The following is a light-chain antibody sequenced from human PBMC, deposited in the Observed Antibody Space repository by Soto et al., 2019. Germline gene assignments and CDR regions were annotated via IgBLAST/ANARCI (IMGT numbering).Light chain of an antibody. CDR1: QSVGNN. CDR3: QQYNDWPLS. Sequence: EIVMTQSPAILSVSPGDRVTLSCRASQSVGNNLAWYQQKPGQAPRLLIHGASTWATGIPARFSGSGSGTEFTLTITSLQSEDYAVYYCQQYNDWPLSFGGGTKVGIK. J-gene: IGKJ4*01. V-gene: IGKV3-15*01. CDR2: GAS.